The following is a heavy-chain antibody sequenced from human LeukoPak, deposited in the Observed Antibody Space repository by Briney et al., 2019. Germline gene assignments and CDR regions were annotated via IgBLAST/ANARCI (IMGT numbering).Heavy chain of an antibody. Sequence: LVKVSCKASGGTFSSYTISWVRQAPGQGLEWMGRIIPILGIANYAQKFQGRVTITADKSTSTAYMELSSLRSEDTAVYYCARDARGGDSVYWGQGTLVTVSS. V-gene: IGHV1-69*04. CDR1: GGTFSSYT. CDR3: ARDARGGDSVY. D-gene: IGHD2-21*01. J-gene: IGHJ4*02. CDR2: IIPILGIA.